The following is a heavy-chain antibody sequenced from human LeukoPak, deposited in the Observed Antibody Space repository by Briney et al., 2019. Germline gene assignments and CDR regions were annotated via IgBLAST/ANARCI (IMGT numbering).Heavy chain of an antibody. CDR1: GFTFSDYY. CDR3: ARETGTSPAYYYYYYGMDV. Sequence: GGSLRLSCAASGFTFSDYYMSWIRQAPGKGLEWVSYISSSGSTIYYADSVKGRFTIYRDNAKNSLYLQMNSLRAEDTAVYYCARETGTSPAYYYYYYGMDVWGQGTTVTVSS. CDR2: ISSSGSTI. J-gene: IGHJ6*02. D-gene: IGHD1-1*01. V-gene: IGHV3-11*01.